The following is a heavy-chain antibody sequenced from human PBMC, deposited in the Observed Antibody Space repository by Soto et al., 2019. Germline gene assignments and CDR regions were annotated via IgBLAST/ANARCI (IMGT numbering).Heavy chain of an antibody. J-gene: IGHJ5*02. Sequence: SETLSLTCTVSGGAVSSGTYYWSWIRQPPGKGLEWIGHIYFTGSTNYNPPLKSRVTMSLDTSRNQFSLKLSSVTAADTAVYYCTRGPPRVQWFDPWGLGTLVTVSS. CDR3: TRGPPRVQWFDP. CDR1: GGAVSSGTYY. CDR2: IYFTGST. V-gene: IGHV4-61*01.